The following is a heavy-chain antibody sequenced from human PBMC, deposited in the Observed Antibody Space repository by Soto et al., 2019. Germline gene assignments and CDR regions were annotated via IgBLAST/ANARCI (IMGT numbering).Heavy chain of an antibody. J-gene: IGHJ4*02. CDR1: GVTLTNIL. CDR3: SHGYYQYFDS. D-gene: IGHD5-18*01. V-gene: IGHV3-15*07. Sequence: PGGSMRVSCAVAGVTLTNILRNWVRQAPGKGPEWVGRIKSKTDGGTTDYAAPVKGRFTISRDDSENTLYLQMNSLKTEDTAVYYCSHGYYQYFDSWGQGTLVTVSS. CDR2: IKSKTDGGTT.